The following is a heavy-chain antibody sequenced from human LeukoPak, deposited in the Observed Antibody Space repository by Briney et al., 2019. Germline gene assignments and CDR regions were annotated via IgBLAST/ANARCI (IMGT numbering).Heavy chain of an antibody. J-gene: IGHJ4*02. CDR2: IYYTGST. CDR3: ARLVVGRAAAGSKIFDY. Sequence: PSETLSLTCTVSGGSISTSSFYWGWIRQPPGEGLEWIGSIYYTGSTYHNPSLKSRVTISVDTSKNQFSLKLSSVTAADTAVYYCARLVVGRAAAGSKIFDYWGQGTLVTVSS. CDR1: GGSISTSSFY. D-gene: IGHD6-13*01. V-gene: IGHV4-39*01.